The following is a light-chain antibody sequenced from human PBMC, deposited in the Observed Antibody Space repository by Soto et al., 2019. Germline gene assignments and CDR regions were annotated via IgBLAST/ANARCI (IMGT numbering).Light chain of an antibody. CDR2: GAS. CDR3: QQYNNWPPVT. V-gene: IGKV3-15*01. CDR1: QSVSSN. Sequence: ETVMTQSPAVLSVSPGERATLSCRASQSVSSNVAWYQQTPGQAPRLLIYGASTRAAGIPDRFSGSGSGTEFTLTISSLQSEDFAVYYCQQYNNWPPVTFGQGTRLEIK. J-gene: IGKJ5*01.